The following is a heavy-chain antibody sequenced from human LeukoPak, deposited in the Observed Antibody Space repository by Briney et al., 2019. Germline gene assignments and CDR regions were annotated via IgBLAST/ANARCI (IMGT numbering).Heavy chain of an antibody. CDR1: GYSFTSYW. V-gene: IGHV5-51*01. D-gene: IGHD6-13*01. CDR2: IYPGDSDT. Sequence: GESLKISCKGSGYSFTSYWIGWVCQMPGKGLEWMGIIYPGDSDTRYSPSFQGQVTISADKSISTAYLQWSSLKASDTAMYYCARSRVGGIAAAGTDYYYMDVWGKGTTVTVSS. CDR3: ARSRVGGIAAAGTDYYYMDV. J-gene: IGHJ6*03.